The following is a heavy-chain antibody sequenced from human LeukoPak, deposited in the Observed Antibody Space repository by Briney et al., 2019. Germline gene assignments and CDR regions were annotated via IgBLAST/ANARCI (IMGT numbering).Heavy chain of an antibody. CDR1: GFTFSSYW. D-gene: IGHD2-2*01. CDR2: INSDGSST. J-gene: IGHJ6*03. Sequence: GGSLRLSCAASGFTFSSYWMHWVRQATGKGLVWVSRINSDGSSTIYADSVKGPFTISRDNAKNTLYLQTNSLRAEDTAVYYCARDPLGYCSSTSCFIYMDVWGKGTTVTVSS. V-gene: IGHV3-74*01. CDR3: ARDPLGYCSSTSCFIYMDV.